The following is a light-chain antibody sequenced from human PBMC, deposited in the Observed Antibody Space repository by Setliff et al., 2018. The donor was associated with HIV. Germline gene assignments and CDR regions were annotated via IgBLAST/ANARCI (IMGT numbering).Light chain of an antibody. CDR1: QNIDEY. J-gene: IGKJ4*01. Sequence: DIQMTQSPSYLSASVGDRVTITCRASQNIDEYLNWYQHKPGNVPKLLIYVASNLESEVPSRFSGTGSGTDFTLTISNLQPEDSANYYCQQSYETPLAFGGGTKVDIK. CDR3: QQSYETPLA. V-gene: IGKV1-39*01. CDR2: VAS.